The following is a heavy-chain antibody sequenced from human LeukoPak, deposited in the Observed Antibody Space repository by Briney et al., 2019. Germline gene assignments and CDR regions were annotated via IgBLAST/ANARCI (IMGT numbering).Heavy chain of an antibody. CDR2: IYTSGST. D-gene: IGHD6-13*01. Sequence: PSETLSLTCTVSGGSISSGSYYWSWIRQPAGKGLEWIGRIYTSGSTNYNPSLKSRVTISVDTSKNQFSLKLSSVTAADTAVYYSARDGELVRGFDYWGQGTLVTVSS. CDR3: ARDGELVRGFDY. V-gene: IGHV4-61*02. J-gene: IGHJ4*02. CDR1: GGSISSGSYY.